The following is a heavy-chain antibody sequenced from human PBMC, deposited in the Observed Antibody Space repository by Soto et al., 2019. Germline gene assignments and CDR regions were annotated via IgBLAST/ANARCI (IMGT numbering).Heavy chain of an antibody. CDR3: ARDTGATEDYFDY. CDR1: GYTFTSYA. Sequence: ASVKVSCKASGYTFTSYAMHWVRQAPGQRLEWMGWINAGNGNTKYSQKFQGRVTITRDTSASTAYMELSSLRSEDTAVYYCARDTGATEDYFDYWGQATLLTVSS. CDR2: INAGNGNT. J-gene: IGHJ4*02. V-gene: IGHV1-3*01. D-gene: IGHD5-12*01.